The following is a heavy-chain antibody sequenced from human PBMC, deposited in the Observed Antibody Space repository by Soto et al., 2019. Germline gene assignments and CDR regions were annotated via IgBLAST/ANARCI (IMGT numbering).Heavy chain of an antibody. J-gene: IGHJ3*02. CDR2: ISSTGAYI. Sequence: EVQLVESGGGLVKPGGSLRLSCLASGFTFSACTMDWVRQAPGKGLEWVSSISSTGAYIYYAESVRGRFTISRDNAKNSLDLHMNRLGVEDTAVYYCARDYPVLYSSSVDALDIWGRGTLVTVSS. D-gene: IGHD6-6*01. CDR3: ARDYPVLYSSSVDALDI. CDR1: GFTFSACT. V-gene: IGHV3-21*01.